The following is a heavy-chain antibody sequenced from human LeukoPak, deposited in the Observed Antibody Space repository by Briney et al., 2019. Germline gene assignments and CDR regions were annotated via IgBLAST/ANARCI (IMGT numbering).Heavy chain of an antibody. CDR2: IIPILGIA. CDR1: GGTFSSYA. J-gene: IGHJ4*02. V-gene: IGHV1-69*04. CDR3: ARESYSGNPYFDY. Sequence: GSSVKLSCTASGGTFSSYAISWVRQAPGQGLEWMGRIIPILGIANYAQKFQGRVTITADKSTSTAYMELSSLRSEDTAMYYCARESYSGNPYFDYWGQGTLVTVSS. D-gene: IGHD4-23*01.